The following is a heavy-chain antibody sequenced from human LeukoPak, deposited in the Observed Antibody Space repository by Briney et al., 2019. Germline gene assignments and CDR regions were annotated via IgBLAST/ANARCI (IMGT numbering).Heavy chain of an antibody. CDR2: ITPIFGTA. V-gene: IGHV1-69*05. D-gene: IGHD5-24*01. J-gene: IGHJ5*02. CDR3: ARDNSVRDEAWWFNP. CDR1: GGTFSSYA. Sequence: SVKVSCKASGGTFSSYAISWVRQAPGQGLEWMGGITPIFGTANYAQKFQGRVTLTRDMPTSTDYLELSSLRSEDTAVYYCARDNSVRDEAWWFNPWGQGTLVTVSS.